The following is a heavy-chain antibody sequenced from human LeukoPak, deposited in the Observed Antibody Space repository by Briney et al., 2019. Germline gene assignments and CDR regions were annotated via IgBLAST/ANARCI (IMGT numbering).Heavy chain of an antibody. J-gene: IGHJ5*02. V-gene: IGHV4-39*01. D-gene: IGHD2-2*01. CDR2: IYYSGNT. Sequence: SETLSLTCTVSGDSFSSSSEIWGWIRQSPGEGLEWIESIYYSGNTYYNPSLKSRVTTSVDRSNNQFSLRLTSVTAADTAVYYCARGYCSSTSCYGWFDPWGQGILVTVSS. CDR3: ARGYCSSTSCYGWFDP. CDR1: GDSFSSSSEI.